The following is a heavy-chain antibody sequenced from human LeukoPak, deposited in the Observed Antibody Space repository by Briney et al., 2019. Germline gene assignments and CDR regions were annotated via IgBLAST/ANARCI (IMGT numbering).Heavy chain of an antibody. CDR3: AGIGSYYSDYYYGMDV. CDR2: IIPIFGTA. J-gene: IGHJ6*02. CDR1: GGTFSIYA. V-gene: IGHV1-69*01. D-gene: IGHD1-26*01. Sequence: SVKVSCKASGGTFSIYAISWVRQAPGQGLEWMGGIIPIFGTANYAQKFQGRVTITADESTSTAYMELSSLRSEDTAVYYCAGIGSYYSDYYYGMDVWGQGTTVTVSS.